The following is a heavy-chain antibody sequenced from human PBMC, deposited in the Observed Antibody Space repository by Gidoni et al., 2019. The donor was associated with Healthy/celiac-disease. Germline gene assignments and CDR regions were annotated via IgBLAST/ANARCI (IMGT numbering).Heavy chain of an antibody. V-gene: IGHV3-7*03. CDR1: GFTFSSYW. D-gene: IGHD3-9*01. Sequence: EVQLVESGGGLVQPGGSLRLSCAASGFTFSSYWMSWVRQAPGKGLEWVANIKQDGSEKYYVDSVKGRFTISRDNAKNSLYLQMNSLRAEDTAVYYCARDSFDYSPAVDYWGQGTLVTVSS. CDR3: ARDSFDYSPAVDY. J-gene: IGHJ4*02. CDR2: IKQDGSEK.